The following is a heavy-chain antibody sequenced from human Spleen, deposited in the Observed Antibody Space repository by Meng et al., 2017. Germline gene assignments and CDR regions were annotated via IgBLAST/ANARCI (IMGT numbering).Heavy chain of an antibody. V-gene: IGHV1-69*05. CDR3: AREPQATDYYYYGMDV. CDR2: IIPIFGTA. D-gene: IGHD5-12*01. CDR1: GGTFSSYA. Sequence: SVKVSCKASGGTFSSYAISWVRQAPGQGLEWMGGIIPIFGTANYAQKFQGRVTITTDEPTSTAYMELSSLRSEDTAVYYCAREPQATDYYYYGMDVWGQGTTVTVSS. J-gene: IGHJ6*02.